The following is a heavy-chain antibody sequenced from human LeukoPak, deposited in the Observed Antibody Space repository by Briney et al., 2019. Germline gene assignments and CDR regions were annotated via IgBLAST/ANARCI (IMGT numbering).Heavy chain of an antibody. J-gene: IGHJ6*02. Sequence: PGGSLRLSCAASGFTFSSYSMNWVRQAPGKGLEWVSYISSSSSTIYYADSVKGRFTISRDNAKNSLYLQMNSLRAEDTAVYYCAKDRSEGIVVVLNYYYYYGMDVWGQGTTVTVSS. D-gene: IGHD2-2*01. V-gene: IGHV3-48*04. CDR3: AKDRSEGIVVVLNYYYYYGMDV. CDR2: ISSSSSTI. CDR1: GFTFSSYS.